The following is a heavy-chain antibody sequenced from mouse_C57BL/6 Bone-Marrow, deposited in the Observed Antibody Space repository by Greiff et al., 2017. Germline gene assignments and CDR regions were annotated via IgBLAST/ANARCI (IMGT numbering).Heavy chain of an antibody. CDR2: IDPAIGDT. CDR1: GFNIKDDY. V-gene: IGHV14-4*01. CDR3: SSFEGNYFDF. J-gene: IGHJ2*01. Sequence: EVQLQQSGAELVRPGASVKLSCTASGFNIKDDYIHWVKQRPEQGLEWIGWIDPAIGDTEYASKFQGKATITSDTSSNTAYLQLSSLTSEDTAVYYRSSFEGNYFDFWGQGTPLTVAS.